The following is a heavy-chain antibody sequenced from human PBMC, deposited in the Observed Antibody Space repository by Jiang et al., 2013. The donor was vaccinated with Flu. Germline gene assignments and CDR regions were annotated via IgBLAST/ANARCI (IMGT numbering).Heavy chain of an antibody. CDR3: ARVSGSAPVYYFDH. D-gene: IGHD2-15*01. V-gene: IGHV1-18*01. CDR1: GYTFTSHG. CDR2: ISIYNGFT. J-gene: IGHJ4*02. Sequence: SGAEVKKPGASVKVSCKASGYTFTSHGINWVRQAPGQGLEWMGWISIYNGFTNYAQKLQGRVTMTADTSTSTAYMELRSLTSDDTAVYYCARVSGSAPVYYFDHWGQGALVTVSS.